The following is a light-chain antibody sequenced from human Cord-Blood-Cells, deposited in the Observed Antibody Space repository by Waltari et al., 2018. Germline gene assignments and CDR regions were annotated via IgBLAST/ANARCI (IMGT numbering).Light chain of an antibody. CDR1: TSNIGSHY. Sequence: QSVLTQPPSASGTPAQRATISCSGSTSNIGSHYVYWYQQLPGTAPKLLIYRNNQRPSGVPDRFSGSKSGTSASLAISGLRSEDEADYYCAAWDDSLSGVVFGGGTKLTVL. CDR2: RNN. CDR3: AAWDDSLSGVV. V-gene: IGLV1-47*01. J-gene: IGLJ2*01.